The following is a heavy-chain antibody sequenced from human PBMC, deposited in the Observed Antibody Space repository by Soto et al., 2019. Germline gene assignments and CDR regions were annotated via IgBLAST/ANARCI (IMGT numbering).Heavy chain of an antibody. CDR3: ARGRGRGYCSSTSCHNWFDP. Sequence: SETLSLTCTVSGGSISSSSYYWGWIRQPPGKGLEWIGSIYYSGSTYYNPSLKSRVTISVDTSKNQFSLKLSSVTAADTAVYYCARGRGRGYCSSTSCHNWFDPWGQGTLVTVSS. CDR2: IYYSGST. CDR1: GGSISSSSYY. V-gene: IGHV4-39*01. D-gene: IGHD2-2*01. J-gene: IGHJ5*02.